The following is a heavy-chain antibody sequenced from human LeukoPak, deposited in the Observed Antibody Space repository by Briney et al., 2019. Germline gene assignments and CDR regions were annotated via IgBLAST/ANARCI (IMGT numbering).Heavy chain of an antibody. CDR3: ARSGGSSWLPYYYYDMDV. Sequence: GGSLRLSCAASGFTFSGYSMSWVRQAPGKGLEWVSSISRSSSYIYYADSVKGRLTISRDNAKNSLYLQMNSLRAEDTAVYYCARSGGSSWLPYYYYDMDVWGQGTTVTVSS. CDR1: GFTFSGYS. CDR2: ISRSSSYI. D-gene: IGHD6-13*01. V-gene: IGHV3-21*01. J-gene: IGHJ6*02.